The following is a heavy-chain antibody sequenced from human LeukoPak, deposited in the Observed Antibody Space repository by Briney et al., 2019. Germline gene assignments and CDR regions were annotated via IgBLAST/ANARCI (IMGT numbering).Heavy chain of an antibody. Sequence: ASVEVSCKASGYTFTGYYMHWVRQAPGQGLEWMGWINPNSGGTNYAQKFQGWVTMTRDTSISTAYMELSRLRSDDTAVYYCARGDRDGYNYGYYFDYWGQGTLVTVSS. CDR1: GYTFTGYY. J-gene: IGHJ4*02. V-gene: IGHV1-2*04. CDR3: ARGDRDGYNYGYYFDY. CDR2: INPNSGGT. D-gene: IGHD5-24*01.